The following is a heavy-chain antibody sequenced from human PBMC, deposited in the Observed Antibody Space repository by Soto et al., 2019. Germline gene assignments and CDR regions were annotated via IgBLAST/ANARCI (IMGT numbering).Heavy chain of an antibody. CDR1: EFTFSGRS. D-gene: IGHD3-10*01. CDR3: ARGWFGPEV. Sequence: EVQLVESGGGLVQPGGSLRLSCAASEFTFSGRSLHWVRQAPGKGLVWVSGIDKVGTDSTYADSVKGRSTSSRDNAKNTVYLQLVGLRVGDTAVYYCARGWFGPEVWGTGTRVTVSS. J-gene: IGHJ6*03. CDR2: IDKVGTDS. V-gene: IGHV3-74*01.